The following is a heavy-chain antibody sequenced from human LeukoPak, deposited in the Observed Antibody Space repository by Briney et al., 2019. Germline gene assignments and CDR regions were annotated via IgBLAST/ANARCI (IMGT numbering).Heavy chain of an antibody. Sequence: GASVKVSCKASGYTFTSYGISWVRQAPGQGLEWMGGIIPIFGTANYAQKLQGRVTITADESTSTAYMELSSLRSEDTAVYYCARPMQEVVGGVISTPYYYYGMDVWGQGTTVTVSS. V-gene: IGHV1-69*13. CDR1: GYTFTSYG. J-gene: IGHJ6*02. CDR2: IIPIFGTA. CDR3: ARPMQEVVGGVISTPYYYYGMDV. D-gene: IGHD3-22*01.